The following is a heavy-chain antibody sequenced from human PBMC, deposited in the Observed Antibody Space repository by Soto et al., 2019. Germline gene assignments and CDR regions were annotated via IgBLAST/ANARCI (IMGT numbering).Heavy chain of an antibody. V-gene: IGHV1-46*01. D-gene: IGHD4-17*01. CDR2: INPSGGST. J-gene: IGHJ4*02. CDR1: GYTFTSYY. CDR3: ARDNNGYGDYNYYFDY. Sequence: GASVKVSSKASGYTFTSYYMRWVRQAPGQGLEWMGIINPSGGSTSYAQKFQGRVTMTRDTSTSTVYMELSSLRSEDTAVYYCARDNNGYGDYNYYFDYWGQGTLVTVSS.